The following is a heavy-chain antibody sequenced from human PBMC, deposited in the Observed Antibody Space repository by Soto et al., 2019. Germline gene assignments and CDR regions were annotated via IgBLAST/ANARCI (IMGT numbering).Heavy chain of an antibody. V-gene: IGHV5-51*01. J-gene: IGHJ6*02. CDR3: ARLSGSLTYYYYGMDV. CDR1: GYSFTSYW. CDR2: IYPGDSDT. D-gene: IGHD6-19*01. Sequence: GESLKISCKGSGYSFTSYWIGWVRQMPGKGLEWMGIIYPGDSDTRYSPSFQGQVTISADKSISTAYLQWSSLKASDTAMYYCARLSGSLTYYYYGMDVWGQGTTVTVSS.